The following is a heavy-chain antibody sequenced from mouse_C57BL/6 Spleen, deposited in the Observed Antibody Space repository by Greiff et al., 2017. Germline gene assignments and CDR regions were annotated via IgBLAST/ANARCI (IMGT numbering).Heavy chain of an antibody. Sequence: QVQLKQSGAELVKPGASVKISCKASGYAFSRYWMNWVKQRPGKGLEWIGQIYPGDGDTNYNGKFKGKATLTADKSSSTAYMQLSSLTSEDSAVYFCARYYGSSYWYCDVWGTGTTVTVSS. CDR3: ARYYGSSYWYCDV. J-gene: IGHJ1*03. CDR1: GYAFSRYW. D-gene: IGHD1-1*01. CDR2: IYPGDGDT. V-gene: IGHV1-80*01.